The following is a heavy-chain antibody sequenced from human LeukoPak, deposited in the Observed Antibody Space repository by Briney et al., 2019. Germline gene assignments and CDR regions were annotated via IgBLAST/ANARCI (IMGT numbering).Heavy chain of an antibody. Sequence: GGSLRLSCAASGFTVSSNYMSWVRQAPGKGLEWVSVIYSGGSTYYADSVKGRFTISRDNSKNTLYLQMNSLRAEDTAVYYCARDLRQGYCGGDCYFDYWGQGTLVTVSS. CDR1: GFTVSSNY. J-gene: IGHJ4*02. CDR2: IYSGGST. CDR3: ARDLRQGYCGGDCYFDY. D-gene: IGHD2-21*02. V-gene: IGHV3-66*01.